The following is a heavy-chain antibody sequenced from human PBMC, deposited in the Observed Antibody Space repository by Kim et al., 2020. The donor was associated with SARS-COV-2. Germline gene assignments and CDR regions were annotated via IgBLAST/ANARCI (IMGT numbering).Heavy chain of an antibody. Sequence: SETLSLTCTVSGYSISSGYYWGWIRQPPGKGLEWIGSIYHSGSTYYNPSLKSRVTISVDTSKNQFSLKLSSVTAADTAVYYCARRNVDTAFDYFDYWGQG. D-gene: IGHD5-18*01. CDR3: ARRNVDTAFDYFDY. CDR1: GYSISSGYY. J-gene: IGHJ4*02. V-gene: IGHV4-38-2*02. CDR2: IYHSGST.